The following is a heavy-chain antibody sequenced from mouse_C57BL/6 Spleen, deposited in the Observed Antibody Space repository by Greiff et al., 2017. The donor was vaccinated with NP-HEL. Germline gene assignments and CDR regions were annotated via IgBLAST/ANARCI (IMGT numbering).Heavy chain of an antibody. D-gene: IGHD1-1*01. CDR2: ISGGGGNT. CDR1: GFTFSSYT. J-gene: IGHJ4*01. Sequence: EVMLVESGGGLVKPGGSLKLSCAASGFTFSSYTMSWVRQTPEKRLEWVATISGGGGNTYYPDSVTGRFTISRDNAKNTLYLQMSSLRSEDTALYYCARSSIYYYGGDYWGQGTSVTVSS. V-gene: IGHV5-9*01. CDR3: ARSSIYYYGGDY.